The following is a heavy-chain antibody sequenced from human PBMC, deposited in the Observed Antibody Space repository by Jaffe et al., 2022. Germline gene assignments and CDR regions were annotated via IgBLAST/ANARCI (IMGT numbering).Heavy chain of an antibody. J-gene: IGHJ3*02. Sequence: EVQLVESGGGLVQPGGSLRLSCAASGFTFSSYWMHWVRQAPGKGLVWVSRINSDGSSTSYADSVKGRFTISRDNAKNTLYLQMNSLRAEDTAVYYCAREVEMATTGGWGAFDIWGQGTMVTVSS. V-gene: IGHV3-74*01. CDR2: INSDGSST. D-gene: IGHD5-12*01. CDR3: AREVEMATTGGWGAFDI. CDR1: GFTFSSYW.